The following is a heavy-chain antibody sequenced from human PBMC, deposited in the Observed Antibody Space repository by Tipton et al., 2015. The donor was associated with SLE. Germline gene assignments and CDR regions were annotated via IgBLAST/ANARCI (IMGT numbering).Heavy chain of an antibody. D-gene: IGHD7-27*01. CDR1: GGSISSSSYY. V-gene: IGHV4-39*07. CDR2: IYYSGST. Sequence: TLSLTCTVSGGSISSSSYYWGWIRQPPGKGLEWIGSIYYSGSTNYNPSLKSRVTISVDTSKNQFSLKLSSVTAADTAVYYCAREPGEGGYWGQGTLVTVSS. CDR3: AREPGEGGY. J-gene: IGHJ4*02.